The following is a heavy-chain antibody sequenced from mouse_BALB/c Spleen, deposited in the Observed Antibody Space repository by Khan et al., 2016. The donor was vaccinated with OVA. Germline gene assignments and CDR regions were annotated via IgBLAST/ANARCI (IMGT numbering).Heavy chain of an antibody. CDR3: AREGAYYRSDGLFAY. CDR1: GYTFTTYT. Sequence: QVHVKQSGAELARPGASVKMSCKASGYTFTTYTIHWVKQRPGQGLEWIGYIIPSSDYTNYNQKFKDKATLTADKSSSTAYMQLSSLTSEDSAVYYCAREGAYYRSDGLFAYWGQGTLVTVSA. J-gene: IGHJ3*01. D-gene: IGHD2-14*01. V-gene: IGHV1-4*01. CDR2: IIPSSDYT.